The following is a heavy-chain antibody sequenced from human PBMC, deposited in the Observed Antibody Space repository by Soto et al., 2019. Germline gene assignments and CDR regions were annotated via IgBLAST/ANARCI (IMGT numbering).Heavy chain of an antibody. CDR1: GGSISSYY. J-gene: IGHJ3*02. Sequence: QVQLQESGPGLVKPSETLSLTCTVSGGSISSYYWSWIRQPPGKGLEWIGYIYYSGSTNYNPSLKRRVTISVDTSKNQFSLKLSSVTAADTAVYYCARSYSGSYFAFDIWGQGTMVTVSS. CDR2: IYYSGST. CDR3: ARSYSGSYFAFDI. D-gene: IGHD1-26*01. V-gene: IGHV4-59*01.